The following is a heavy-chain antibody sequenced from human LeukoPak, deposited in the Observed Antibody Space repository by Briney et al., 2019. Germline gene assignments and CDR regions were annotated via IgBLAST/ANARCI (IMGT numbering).Heavy chain of an antibody. CDR1: GGSVSSSY. J-gene: IGHJ6*03. D-gene: IGHD3-3*01. CDR3: ARVESYYFYMDV. V-gene: IGHV4-4*09. Sequence: SETLSLTYTVSGGSVSSSYWSWIRQPPGKGLEWIGYIYPSGTNYNPSLKSRVTISVDKSKNQFSLKLSSVTAADTAVYYCARVESYYFYMDVWGKGTTVTVSS. CDR2: IYPSGT.